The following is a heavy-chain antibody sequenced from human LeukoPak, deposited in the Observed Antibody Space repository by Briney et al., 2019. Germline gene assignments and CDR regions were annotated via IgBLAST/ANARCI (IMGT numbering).Heavy chain of an antibody. Sequence: PGGSLRLSCAASGFTFSTCMHWVRQAPGKGLEWVTFIRYDGSNKYYADSVKGRFTISRDNSNNILYLQMNSLRTEDTAVYYCAKDRCSNGIGCYYYYMEVWGKGTTVTIS. CDR3: AKDRCSNGIGCYYYYMEV. V-gene: IGHV3-30*02. D-gene: IGHD2-8*01. J-gene: IGHJ6*03. CDR2: IRYDGSNK. CDR1: GFTFSTC.